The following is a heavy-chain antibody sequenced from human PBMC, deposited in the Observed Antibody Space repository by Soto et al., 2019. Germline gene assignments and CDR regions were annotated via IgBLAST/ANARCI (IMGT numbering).Heavy chain of an antibody. Sequence: GESLKISCAASGFTFSSYAMHWVRQAPGKGLEWVAVISYDGSNKYYADSVKGRFTISRDNSKNTLYLQMNSLRAEDTAVYYCARDRHSSSWQLDYWGQGTLVTVSS. CDR3: ARDRHSSSWQLDY. CDR2: ISYDGSNK. D-gene: IGHD6-13*01. CDR1: GFTFSSYA. J-gene: IGHJ4*02. V-gene: IGHV3-30-3*01.